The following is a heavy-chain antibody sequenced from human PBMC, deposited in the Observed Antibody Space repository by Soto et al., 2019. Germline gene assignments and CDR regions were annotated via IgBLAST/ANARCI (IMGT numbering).Heavy chain of an antibody. CDR3: AKSPRGEMATD. CDR1: GYTFINYH. J-gene: IGHJ4*02. Sequence: QVQLVQSGGEVKKPGASVTVSCKASGYTFINYHITWVRQAPGQGLEWMAWINTYNGMTDYAQKFQGRATMTRDTPTSTAYMQLRNLGSGDTAVYFCAKSPRGEMATDWGQGTRVTVSS. CDR2: INTYNGMT. D-gene: IGHD5-12*01. V-gene: IGHV1-18*01.